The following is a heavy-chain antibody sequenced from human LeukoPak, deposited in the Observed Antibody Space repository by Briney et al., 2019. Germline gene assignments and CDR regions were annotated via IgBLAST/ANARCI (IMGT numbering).Heavy chain of an antibody. V-gene: IGHV1-18*01. CDR2: ISAYNGNT. CDR3: ARDPYDAVAGAPDNGY. Sequence: ASVKVSCKASGYTFTSYGISWVRQAPGQGLEWMGWISAYNGNTNYAQKFQGRVTITADESTSTAYMELSSLRSEDTAVYYCARDPYDAVAGAPDNGYWGQGTLVTVSS. D-gene: IGHD6-19*01. CDR1: GYTFTSYG. J-gene: IGHJ4*02.